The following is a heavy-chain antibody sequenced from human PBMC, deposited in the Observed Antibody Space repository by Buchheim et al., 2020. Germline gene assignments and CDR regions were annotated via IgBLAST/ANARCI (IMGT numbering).Heavy chain of an antibody. Sequence: QVQLVESGGGVVQPGRSLRLSCAASGFTFSSYGMHWVRQAPGKGLEWVAVIWYDGSNKYYADSVKGRFTISRDNSKNTLYLQMNSLRAEDTAVYYCAKDGIEYTTSSFLDYFDYWGQGTL. CDR2: IWYDGSNK. CDR3: AKDGIEYTTSSFLDYFDY. CDR1: GFTFSSYG. J-gene: IGHJ4*02. V-gene: IGHV3-33*06. D-gene: IGHD3-3*02.